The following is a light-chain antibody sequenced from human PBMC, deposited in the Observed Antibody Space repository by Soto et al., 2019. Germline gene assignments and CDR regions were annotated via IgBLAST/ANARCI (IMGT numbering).Light chain of an antibody. Sequence: QSVLTQPPSASGTPGQRVTISCSGSSSNIGSNTVNWYQQLPGKAPKLMIYEVSNRPSGVSNRFSGSKSGNTASLTISGLQAEDEADYYCSSYTSSSIDYVFGTGTKLTVL. V-gene: IGLV2-14*01. J-gene: IGLJ1*01. CDR2: EVS. CDR1: SSNIGSNT. CDR3: SSYTSSSIDYV.